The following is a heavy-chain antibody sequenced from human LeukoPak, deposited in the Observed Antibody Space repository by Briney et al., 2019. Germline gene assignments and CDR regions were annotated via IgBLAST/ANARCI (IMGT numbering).Heavy chain of an antibody. D-gene: IGHD5-18*01. CDR1: GGTFSSYA. V-gene: IGHV1-69*01. CDR3: ARVPAMVTRYYYGMDV. CDR2: IIPIFGTA. J-gene: IGHJ6*04. Sequence: SVKVSCKASGGTFSSYAISWVRQAPGQGLEWMGGIIPIFGTADYAQKFQGRVTITADESTSTAYMELSSLRSEDTAVYYCARVPAMVTRYYYGMDVWGKGTTVTVSS.